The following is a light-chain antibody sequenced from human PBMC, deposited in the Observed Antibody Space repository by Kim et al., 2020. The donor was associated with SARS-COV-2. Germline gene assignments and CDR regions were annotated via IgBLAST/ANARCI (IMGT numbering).Light chain of an antibody. Sequence: ALGQKIRITCQGDSLRNKFPSWYQQKPGQASVLVIYGRNNRPTGIPDRFCVSISGTPASWTITGAQSEDEADYYYNSRDRSGNQYVFGTGTKVTVL. V-gene: IGLV3-19*01. CDR1: SLRNKF. J-gene: IGLJ1*01. CDR2: GRN. CDR3: NSRDRSGNQYV.